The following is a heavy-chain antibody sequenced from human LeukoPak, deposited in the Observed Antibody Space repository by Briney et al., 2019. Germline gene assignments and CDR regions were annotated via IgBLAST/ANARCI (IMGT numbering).Heavy chain of an antibody. CDR3: ARSTYCSGGSCSHNWFDP. D-gene: IGHD2-15*01. V-gene: IGHV4-39*07. CDR1: GGSISSSSYY. Sequence: PSETLSLTCTVSGGSISSSSYYWGWIRQPPGEGLEWIGSIYYSGSTYYNPSLKSRVTISVDTSKNQFSLKLSSVTAADMAVYYCARSTYCSGGSCSHNWFDPWGQGTLVTVSS. J-gene: IGHJ5*02. CDR2: IYYSGST.